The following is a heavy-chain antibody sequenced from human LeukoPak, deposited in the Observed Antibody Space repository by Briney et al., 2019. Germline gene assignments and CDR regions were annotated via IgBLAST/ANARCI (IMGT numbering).Heavy chain of an antibody. D-gene: IGHD6-19*01. CDR2: LYYTGTT. CDR3: TRKQWLAPFDY. J-gene: IGHJ4*02. V-gene: IGHV4-39*01. Sequence: PSETLSLTCGVSGGSISSSTYYWDWIRQPPGKGLEWIGSLYYTGTTYYNPSLKGRVTISVDTSKNQFSLKLGSVTAADTAVYYCTRKQWLAPFDYWGQRTLVTVSS. CDR1: GGSISSSTYY.